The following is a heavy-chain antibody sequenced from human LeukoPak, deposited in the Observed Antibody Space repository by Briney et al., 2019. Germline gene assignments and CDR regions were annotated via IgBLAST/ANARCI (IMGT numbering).Heavy chain of an antibody. V-gene: IGHV4-30-2*01. Sequence: SQTLSLTCAVSGGSISSGGYSWSWIRQPPGKGLEWIGYIYHSGSTYYNPSLKSRVTVSVDRSKNQFSLKLSSVTAADTAVYYCARQGSGRSSDYWGQGTLVTVSS. CDR3: ARQGSGRSSDY. CDR1: GGSISSGGYS. CDR2: IYHSGST. D-gene: IGHD1-26*01. J-gene: IGHJ4*02.